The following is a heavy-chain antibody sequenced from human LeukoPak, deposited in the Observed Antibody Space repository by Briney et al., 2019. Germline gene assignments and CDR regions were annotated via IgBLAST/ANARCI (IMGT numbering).Heavy chain of an antibody. D-gene: IGHD3-10*01. Sequence: GGSLRLSCAASGFTFSSYEMNWVRLAPGKGLGWVSYISSSGSTIYYADSVKGRFTISRDNAKNSLYLQMNSLRAEDTAVYYCARDRVTMVRGVPVDYWGQGTLVTVSS. CDR1: GFTFSSYE. CDR3: ARDRVTMVRGVPVDY. V-gene: IGHV3-48*03. J-gene: IGHJ4*02. CDR2: ISSSGSTI.